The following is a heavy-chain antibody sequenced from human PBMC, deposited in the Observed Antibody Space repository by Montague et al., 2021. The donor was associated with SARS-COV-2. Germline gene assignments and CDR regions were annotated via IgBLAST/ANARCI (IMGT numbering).Heavy chain of an antibody. Sequence: TLSLTCTVSGGSISGDNYYWTWIRQHPGEGLEWIAYIYYTGSTYYNPSLQSRLRTSLDTSKNQFSLTLTSVTPADTAIYYCARNRGWGSRGAGYIDLWGRGTLVTVSS. D-gene: IGHD7-27*01. V-gene: IGHV4-31*03. CDR3: ARNRGWGSRGAGYIDL. J-gene: IGHJ2*01. CDR2: IYYTGST. CDR1: GGSISGDNYY.